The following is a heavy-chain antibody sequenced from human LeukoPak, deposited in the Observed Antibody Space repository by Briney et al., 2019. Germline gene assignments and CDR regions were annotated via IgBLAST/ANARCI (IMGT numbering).Heavy chain of an antibody. CDR3: ARRNLWFGESYDY. Sequence: GESLKISCKGSGYSFTSYWIGWVRQMPGKGLEWMGIIYPGDSDTRYSPSFQGQVTISADKSISNAYLQWSSLKASDTAMYYCARRNLWFGESYDYWGQGTLVTVSS. V-gene: IGHV5-51*01. D-gene: IGHD3-10*01. J-gene: IGHJ4*02. CDR2: IYPGDSDT. CDR1: GYSFTSYW.